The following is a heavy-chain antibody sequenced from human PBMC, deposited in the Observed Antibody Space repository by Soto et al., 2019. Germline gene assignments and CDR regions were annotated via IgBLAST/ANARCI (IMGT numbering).Heavy chain of an antibody. Sequence: ASVKVSCKASGYTFTSYYMHWVRQAPGQGLEWMGIINPSGGSTSYAQKFQGRVTMTRDTSTSTVYMELSSLRSEDTAVYYCARDFSGAGTSYEYFQHWAQGTLVTVSS. D-gene: IGHD6-19*01. CDR3: ARDFSGAGTSYEYFQH. J-gene: IGHJ1*01. CDR2: INPSGGST. CDR1: GYTFTSYY. V-gene: IGHV1-46*01.